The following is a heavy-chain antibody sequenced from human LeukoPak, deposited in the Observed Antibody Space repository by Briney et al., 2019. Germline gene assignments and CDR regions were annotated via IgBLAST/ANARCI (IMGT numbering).Heavy chain of an antibody. CDR2: IKQDGTEK. Sequence: GGSLRLSCAASGFTFSSYSMSWVRQAPGKGLEWVANIKQDGTEKNYMDSVKGRFTISRDNAKNSVSLQMNSLRAEDTAVYYCGRDIVDGGDDYWGQGTLVTVSS. CDR1: GFTFSSYS. CDR3: GRDIVDGGDDY. J-gene: IGHJ4*02. V-gene: IGHV3-7*01. D-gene: IGHD2-21*02.